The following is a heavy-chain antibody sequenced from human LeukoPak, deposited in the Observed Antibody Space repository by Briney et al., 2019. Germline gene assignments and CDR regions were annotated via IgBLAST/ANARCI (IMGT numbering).Heavy chain of an antibody. CDR2: ITRSSIYI. Sequence: SGGSLRLSCAASGFTFSSYSMNWVRQAPGKGLEWVSCITRSSIYIYYADSVKGRFTISRDNAKNSLYLQMNSLRAEDTAVYYCARVRYFAFYYMDVWGKGTTVTVSS. CDR1: GFTFSSYS. J-gene: IGHJ6*03. CDR3: ARVRYFAFYYMDV. D-gene: IGHD3-9*01. V-gene: IGHV3-21*01.